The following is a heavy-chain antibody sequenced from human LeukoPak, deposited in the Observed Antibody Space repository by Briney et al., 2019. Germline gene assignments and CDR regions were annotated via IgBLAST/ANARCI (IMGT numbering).Heavy chain of an antibody. CDR2: ISYDGSNK. V-gene: IGHV3-30*18. CDR1: GFTFSSYG. Sequence: GGSLRLSCAGSGFTFSSYGMHWVRQAPGKGLEWVAVISYDGSNKYYADSVKGRFTISRDNSKNTLYLQMNSLRAEDTAVYYCAKDEAYDFWSGYSYYFDYWGQGTLVTVSS. J-gene: IGHJ4*02. D-gene: IGHD3-3*01. CDR3: AKDEAYDFWSGYSYYFDY.